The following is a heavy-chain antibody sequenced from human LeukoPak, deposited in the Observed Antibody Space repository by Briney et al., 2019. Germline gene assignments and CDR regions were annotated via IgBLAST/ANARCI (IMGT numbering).Heavy chain of an antibody. V-gene: IGHV4-59*04. D-gene: IGHD4-23*01. CDR1: GGSISSYY. Sequence: RPSETLSLTCTVSGGSISSYYWSWIRQPPGKGLEWIGYIYYSGSTYYNPSLKSRVTMSVDTSKNQFSLKLSSVTAVDTAVYYCARSVDGGNSPFDYWGQGTLVTVSS. J-gene: IGHJ4*02. CDR2: IYYSGST. CDR3: ARSVDGGNSPFDY.